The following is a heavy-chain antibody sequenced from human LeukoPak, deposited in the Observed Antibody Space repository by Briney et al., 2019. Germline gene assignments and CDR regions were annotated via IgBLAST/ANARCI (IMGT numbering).Heavy chain of an antibody. CDR1: GGTFSSYA. CDR3: ASAVGEGEMATINDWFDP. J-gene: IGHJ5*02. V-gene: IGHV1-69*04. Sequence: ASVKVSCKASGGTFSSYAISWVRQAPGQGLEWMGRIIPIFGIANYAQKFQGRVTITADKSTSTAYMELSSLRSEDPAVYYCASAVGEGEMATINDWFDPWGQGTLVTVSS. D-gene: IGHD5-24*01. CDR2: IIPIFGIA.